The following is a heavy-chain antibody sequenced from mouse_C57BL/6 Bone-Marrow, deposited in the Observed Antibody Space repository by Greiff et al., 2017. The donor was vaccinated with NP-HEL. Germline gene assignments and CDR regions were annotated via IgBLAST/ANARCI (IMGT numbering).Heavy chain of an antibody. D-gene: IGHD1-1*01. J-gene: IGHJ1*03. V-gene: IGHV1-19*01. CDR3: ASIYYYGSSYYWYFDV. Sequence: VQLKESGPVLVKPGASVKMSCKASGYTFTDYYMNWVKQSHGKSLEWIGVINPYNGGTSYNQKFKGKATLTVDKSSSTAYMELNSLTSEDSAVYYCASIYYYGSSYYWYFDVWGTGTTVTVSS. CDR2: INPYNGGT. CDR1: GYTFTDYY.